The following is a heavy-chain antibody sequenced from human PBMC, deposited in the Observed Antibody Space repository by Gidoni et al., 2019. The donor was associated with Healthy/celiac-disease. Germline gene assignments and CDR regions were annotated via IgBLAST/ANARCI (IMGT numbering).Heavy chain of an antibody. D-gene: IGHD3-10*01. V-gene: IGHV5-51*01. CDR3: ARQNTPGGLLWFGGDAFDI. J-gene: IGHJ3*02. CDR1: GYSFTSYW. Sequence: EVQLVQSGAEVKKPGESLKISCKGSGYSFTSYWLGWVSQMPGKGLEWMGIIYPGDSDTRYSPSFQGQVTISADKSISTAYLQWSSLKASDTAMYYCARQNTPGGLLWFGGDAFDIWGQGTMVTVSS. CDR2: IYPGDSDT.